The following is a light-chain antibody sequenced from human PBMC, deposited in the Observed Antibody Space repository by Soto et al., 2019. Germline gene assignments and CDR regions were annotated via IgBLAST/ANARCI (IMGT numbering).Light chain of an antibody. CDR1: QTISTY. CDR2: DAT. Sequence: DIQMTQSPSSLSTSVGDRVTITCRASQTISTYLNWFQHKAGEAPTLQIYDATRLQSGVPSRCSGSGYGTDFTLTISSLQPEDFAIYYSQQYYSDPPWTFGQGTKVELK. CDR3: QQYYSDPPWT. J-gene: IGKJ1*01. V-gene: IGKV1-39*01.